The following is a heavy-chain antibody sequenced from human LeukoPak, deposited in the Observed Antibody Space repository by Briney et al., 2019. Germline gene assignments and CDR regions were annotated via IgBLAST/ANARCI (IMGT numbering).Heavy chain of an antibody. J-gene: IGHJ6*02. CDR1: GFTFSSYA. V-gene: IGHV3-23*01. CDR2: ISGSGGST. Sequence: GGSLRLSCAASGFTFSSYAVSWVRQAPGKGLEWVSAISGSGGSTYYADSVKGRFTISRDNAKNSLYLQMNSLRTEDTALYFCVKDIETGWLQSYGMDVWGQGTTVTDSS. D-gene: IGHD5-24*01. CDR3: VKDIETGWLQSYGMDV.